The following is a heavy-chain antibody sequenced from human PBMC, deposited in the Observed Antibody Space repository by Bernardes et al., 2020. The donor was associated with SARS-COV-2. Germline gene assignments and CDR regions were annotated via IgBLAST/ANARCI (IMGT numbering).Heavy chain of an antibody. CDR2: IYYSGST. CDR1: GGSISSYY. D-gene: IGHD3-3*01. Sequence: SETLSLTCTVSGGSISSYYWSWIRQPPGKGLEWIGYIYYSGSTNYNPSLKSRVTISVDTSKNQFSLKLSSVTAADTAVYYCARVQGAVNLEWFFNWFDPWGQGTLVTVSS. J-gene: IGHJ5*02. V-gene: IGHV4-59*01. CDR3: ARVQGAVNLEWFFNWFDP.